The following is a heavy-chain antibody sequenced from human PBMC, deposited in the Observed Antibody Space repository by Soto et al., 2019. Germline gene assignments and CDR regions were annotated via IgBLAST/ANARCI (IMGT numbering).Heavy chain of an antibody. V-gene: IGHV4-31*01. Sequence: QVQLQESGPGLVKPSQTLSLTCTVSGGSINSGGYYWSWIRQHPGKGLEWMGFMSYSGNTFYNPSLKSQVTMSVDTSKNQLSLKVVSVTAADSAVYYCVRGNFYGSGGVTTRFDNWGQGTLVTVSS. CDR1: GGSINSGGYY. J-gene: IGHJ4*02. CDR3: VRGNFYGSGGVTTRFDN. CDR2: MSYSGNT. D-gene: IGHD3-10*01.